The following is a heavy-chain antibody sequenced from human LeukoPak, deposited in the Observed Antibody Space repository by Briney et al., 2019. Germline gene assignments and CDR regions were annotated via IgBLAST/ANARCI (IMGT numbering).Heavy chain of an antibody. J-gene: IGHJ6*04. CDR1: GFTLSSYE. Sequence: PRGSLRLSCPAYGFTLSSYEMNWVRQPPGKWLEWVSYISSSGRTIYYADSVKGRFTISRDNAKNSLYLQMNSLRAEDTGVYYCARDPYGGMDVWGKGTTVTVSS. CDR3: ARDPYGGMDV. CDR2: ISSSGRTI. D-gene: IGHD2-21*01. V-gene: IGHV3-48*03.